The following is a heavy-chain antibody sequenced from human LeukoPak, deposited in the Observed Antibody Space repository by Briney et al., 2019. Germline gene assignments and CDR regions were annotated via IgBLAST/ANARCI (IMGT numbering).Heavy chain of an antibody. V-gene: IGHV3-23*01. D-gene: IGHD2-15*01. Sequence: GGFLRLSCAASGFSFKNYAMSWVRQAPGKGLEWVSAINNGGDSTYYADSVKGRFTISRDNSKDTLYLQMNSLRAEDTAVYYCAQQLGYCSGGNCYFTYWGQGTLVTVSS. CDR3: AQQLGYCSGGNCYFTY. J-gene: IGHJ1*01. CDR1: GFSFKNYA. CDR2: INNGGDST.